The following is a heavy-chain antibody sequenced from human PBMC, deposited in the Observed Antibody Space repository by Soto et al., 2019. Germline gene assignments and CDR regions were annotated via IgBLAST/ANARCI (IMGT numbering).Heavy chain of an antibody. CDR1: GHTLTELS. J-gene: IGHJ6*02. Sequence: ASVKVSCKISGHTLTELSVHWVRQAPGKGLEWMGGFDPEDGEIIHAQKFQGRVTMTRDTSTSTVYMELSSLRSEDTAVYYCARVPYYYDSSGSHYYYYYGMDVWGQGTTVTVSS. CDR2: FDPEDGEI. V-gene: IGHV1-24*01. CDR3: ARVPYYYDSSGSHYYYYYGMDV. D-gene: IGHD3-22*01.